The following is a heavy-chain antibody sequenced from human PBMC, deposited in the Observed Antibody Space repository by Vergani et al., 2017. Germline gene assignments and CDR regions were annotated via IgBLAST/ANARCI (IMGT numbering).Heavy chain of an antibody. CDR3: ARSQDYGGNSGGAFDI. J-gene: IGHJ3*02. V-gene: IGHV5-51*01. CDR2: IYPGDSDT. D-gene: IGHD4-23*01. Sequence: EVQLVQSGAEVKKPGESLKISCKGSGYSFTSYWIGWVRQMPGKGLEWMGSIYPGDSDTRYSPSFQGQVTISADKSISTAYLQWSSMKASDMAMYYCARSQDYGGNSGGAFDIWGQGTMVTVSS. CDR1: GYSFTSYW.